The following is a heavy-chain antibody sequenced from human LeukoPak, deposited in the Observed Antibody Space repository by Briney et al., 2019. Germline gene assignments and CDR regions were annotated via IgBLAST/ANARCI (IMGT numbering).Heavy chain of an antibody. J-gene: IGHJ4*02. CDR1: GGSISSYY. CDR3: ARDGDCSSTSCYDY. CDR2: IYTSGST. Sequence: SETLSLTCTVSGGSISSYYWSWIRRPAGKGLEWIGRIYTSGSTNYNPSLKSRVTMSVDTSKNQFSLKLSSVTAADTAVYYCARDGDCSSTSCYDYWGQGTLVTVSS. D-gene: IGHD2-2*01. V-gene: IGHV4-4*07.